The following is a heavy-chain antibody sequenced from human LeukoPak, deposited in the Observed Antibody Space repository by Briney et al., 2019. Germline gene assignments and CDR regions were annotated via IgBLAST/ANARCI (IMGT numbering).Heavy chain of an antibody. CDR1: GSIFAGHF. J-gene: IGHJ4*02. D-gene: IGHD6-25*01. CDR3: AVSVQAAAIPAFDY. V-gene: IGHV1-2*02. CDR2: VSPTDGST. Sequence: GASVKVSCKASGSIFAGHFRHWMRQAPGQGLKWMGWVSPTDGSTRYAQNFQGRVTMTRDPSISTAYMELSELGSDDTAVYYCAVSVQAAAIPAFDYWGQGALVIVSS.